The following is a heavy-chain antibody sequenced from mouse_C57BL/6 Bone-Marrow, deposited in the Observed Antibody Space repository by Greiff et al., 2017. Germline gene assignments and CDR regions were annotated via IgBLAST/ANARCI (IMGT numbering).Heavy chain of an antibody. CDR3: ARSYGDGYFDV. CDR2: INPNNGGT. V-gene: IGHV1-18*01. J-gene: IGHJ1*03. D-gene: IGHD2-13*01. CDR1: GYTFTDYN. Sequence: EVQLQQSGPELVKPGASVKIPCKASGYTFTDYNMDWVKQSHGKSLEWIGDINPNNGGTIYNQKFKGKATLTVDKSSSTAYMELRSLTSEDTAVYYCARSYGDGYFDVWGTGTTVTVSS.